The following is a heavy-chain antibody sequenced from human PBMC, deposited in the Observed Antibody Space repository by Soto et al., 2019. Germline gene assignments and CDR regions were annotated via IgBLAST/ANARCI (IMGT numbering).Heavy chain of an antibody. J-gene: IGHJ4*02. CDR3: ARGKKDTIAAARAKLEASLDY. Sequence: ASVKVSCKASGGTFSSYAISWVRQAPGQGLEWMGGIIPIFGTANYAQKFQGRVTITADESTSTAYMELSSLRSEDTAVYYCARGKKDTIAAARAKLEASLDYWGQGTLVTVPQ. CDR2: IIPIFGTA. V-gene: IGHV1-69*13. D-gene: IGHD6-13*01. CDR1: GGTFSSYA.